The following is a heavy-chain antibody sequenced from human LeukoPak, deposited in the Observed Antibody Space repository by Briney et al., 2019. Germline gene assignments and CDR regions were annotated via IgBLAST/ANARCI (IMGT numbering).Heavy chain of an antibody. CDR1: GFTFSSYA. CDR3: ASGLKSAQFDY. CDR2: ISSNGGST. V-gene: IGHV3-64*01. J-gene: IGHJ4*02. D-gene: IGHD6-25*01. Sequence: GGSLRLSCAASGFTFSSYAMHWVRQAPGKGLEYVSAISSNGGSTYYANSVKGRFTISRENSKNTLYLQMGSLRAEDMAVYYCASGLKSAQFDYWGQGTLVTVSS.